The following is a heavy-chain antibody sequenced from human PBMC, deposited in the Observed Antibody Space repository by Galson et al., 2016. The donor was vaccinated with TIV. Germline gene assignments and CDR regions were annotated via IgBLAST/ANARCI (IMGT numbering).Heavy chain of an antibody. V-gene: IGHV4-61*02. D-gene: IGHD1/OR15-1a*01. Sequence: TLSLTCTVFGGSISGGVYFWSWIRQPAGKGLEWIGRMYSSGHTNYNPSLKSRVTMSVDTSKNQFSLRLNSVTAADSAVYFCARAWSSVWDNGDDAFDIWGPGAMVTVSS. CDR3: ARAWSSVWDNGDDAFDI. J-gene: IGHJ3*02. CDR1: GGSISGGVYF. CDR2: MYSSGHT.